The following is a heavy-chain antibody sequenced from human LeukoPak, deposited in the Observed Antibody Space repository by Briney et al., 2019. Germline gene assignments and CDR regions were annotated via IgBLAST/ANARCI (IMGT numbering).Heavy chain of an antibody. CDR2: INPNSGGT. CDR3: ARVDDRGHYYDSSGPRKLFDY. Sequence: SVKVSCKASGYTFTGYYMHWVRQAPGQGLEWMGWINPNSGGTNYAQKFQGRVTMTRDTSISTAYMELSRLSSDDTAVYYCARVDDRGHYYDSSGPRKLFDYWGQGTLVTVSS. D-gene: IGHD3-22*01. J-gene: IGHJ4*02. CDR1: GYTFTGYY. V-gene: IGHV1-2*02.